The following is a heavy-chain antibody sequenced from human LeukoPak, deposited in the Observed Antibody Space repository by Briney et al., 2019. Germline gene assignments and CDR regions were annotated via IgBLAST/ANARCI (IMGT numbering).Heavy chain of an antibody. CDR2: INSSGSI. D-gene: IGHD3-10*01. Sequence: SQTLSLTCAVYGGSFSGYYWSWIRQPPGKGPEWIGEINSSGSINYNPSLKSRVTISVDMSKNQFSLKLASVTAADTAMYYCARDARFGELVDYWGRGTLVTVSS. J-gene: IGHJ4*02. V-gene: IGHV4-34*01. CDR1: GGSFSGYY. CDR3: ARDARFGELVDY.